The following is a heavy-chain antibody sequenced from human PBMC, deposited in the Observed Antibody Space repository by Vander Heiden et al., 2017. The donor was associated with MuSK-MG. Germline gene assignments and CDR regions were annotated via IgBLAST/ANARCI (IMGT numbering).Heavy chain of an antibody. CDR2: IVVGSGNT. V-gene: IGHV1-58*01. D-gene: IGHD5-12*01. Sequence: QMQLVQSGPEVKKPGTSVKVSCKASGFTFTSSAVQWVRQARGQRLEWIGWIVVGSGNTNYAQKFQERVTITRDMSTSTAYMELSSLRSEDTAVYYCAAGGGYSGYDYSRSYYYYGMDVWGQGTTVTVSS. J-gene: IGHJ6*02. CDR3: AAGGGYSGYDYSRSYYYYGMDV. CDR1: GFTFTSSA.